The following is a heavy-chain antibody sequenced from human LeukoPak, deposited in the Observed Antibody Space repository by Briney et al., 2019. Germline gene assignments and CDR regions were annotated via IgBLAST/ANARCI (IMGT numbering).Heavy chain of an antibody. V-gene: IGHV1-46*03. J-gene: IGHJ4*02. D-gene: IGHD2/OR15-2a*01. CDR2: INPSGGST. CDR1: GYTFTSYY. Sequence: ASVKVSCKASGYTFTSYYMHWVRQAPGQGLEWMGIINPSGGSTSYAQKFQGRVTMTRDTSTSTVYMELSSLRSEDTAVYYCARFTGPPGSPPTLLDYWGQGTLVTVSS. CDR3: ARFTGPPGSPPTLLDY.